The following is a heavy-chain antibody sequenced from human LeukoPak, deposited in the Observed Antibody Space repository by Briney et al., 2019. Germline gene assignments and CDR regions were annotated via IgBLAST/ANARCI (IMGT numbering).Heavy chain of an antibody. CDR1: GFTFSSYA. Sequence: GGSLRLSCAASGFTFSSYAMSWVRQAPGKGLEWLSVIYNSGTTYYADSVRGRFTVSRDNSKSTIYLQMNSLRVDDTAVYYCARDSFHTYWGQGTLVTVSS. CDR3: ARDSFHTY. V-gene: IGHV3-66*01. D-gene: IGHD3-16*02. CDR2: IYNSGTT. J-gene: IGHJ4*02.